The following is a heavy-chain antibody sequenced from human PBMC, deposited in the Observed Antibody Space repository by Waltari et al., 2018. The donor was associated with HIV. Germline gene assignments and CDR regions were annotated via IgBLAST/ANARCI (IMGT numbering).Heavy chain of an antibody. J-gene: IGHJ4*02. CDR3: ARGYSSSRWIPLYH. V-gene: IGHV3-33*01. D-gene: IGHD6-6*01. CDR1: GFTFSNFA. CDR2: FWSDGAEI. Sequence: QVQLVESGGGVVQPGTSLTLSCAVSGFTFSNFAIHWVRQSTGKGLEWLAVFWSDGAEISYADSGKGRFTVSKDSSQKTLYLHLTSLRAEDTALYYCARGYSSSRWIPLYHWGRGTLVTVSS.